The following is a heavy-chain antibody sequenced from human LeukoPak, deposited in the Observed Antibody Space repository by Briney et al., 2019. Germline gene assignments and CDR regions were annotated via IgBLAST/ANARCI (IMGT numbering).Heavy chain of an antibody. CDR1: GGSINNYY. V-gene: IGHV4-59*01. D-gene: IGHD5-24*01. CDR2: IYYSGGT. J-gene: IGHJ2*01. Sequence: SETLSLTCTVSGGSINNYYWSWIRQPPGKGLEWIGFIYYSGGTNYNPSLKSRVTISLDTSKNQFSLNLSSVTAADTAVYYCAARGDGYNNWYFDLWGRGTLVTVSS. CDR3: AARGDGYNNWYFDL.